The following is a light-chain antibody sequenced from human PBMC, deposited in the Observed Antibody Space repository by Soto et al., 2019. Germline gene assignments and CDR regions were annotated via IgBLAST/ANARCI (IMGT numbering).Light chain of an antibody. V-gene: IGLV2-8*01. J-gene: IGLJ1*01. CDR2: ELR. Sequence: QSALAQPPSASGSPGQSVTISCTGTSSDVGGYNYVSWFRHHPGKAPELIIYELRKRPSGVPARFSGSKSGNTASLTVSGLQAEDEADYYCSSYAGSNTLVFGTGTKVTVL. CDR3: SSYAGSNTLV. CDR1: SSDVGGYNY.